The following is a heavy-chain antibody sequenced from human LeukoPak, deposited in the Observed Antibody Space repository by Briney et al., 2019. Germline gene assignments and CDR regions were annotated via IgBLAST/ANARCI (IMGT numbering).Heavy chain of an antibody. D-gene: IGHD3-3*01. CDR2: IYYSGST. CDR1: GGSISSSSYY. V-gene: IGHV4-39*01. CDR3: ARHQTIFGARFDP. Sequence: SETLSLTCTVSGGSISSSSYYWGWIRQPPGKGLEWIGGIYYSGSTYYNPSLKSRVTISVDTSKNQFSLKLSSVTAADTAVYYCARHQTIFGARFDPWGQGTLVTVSS. J-gene: IGHJ5*02.